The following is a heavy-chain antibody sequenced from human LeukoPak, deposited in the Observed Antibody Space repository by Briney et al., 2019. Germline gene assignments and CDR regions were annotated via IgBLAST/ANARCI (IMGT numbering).Heavy chain of an antibody. CDR3: ARVHYDFWSGYSLFDY. J-gene: IGHJ4*02. Sequence: SETLSLTCTVSGGSISSHYWSWIRQPPGKGLEWIGYIYYSGSTNYNPSLKSRVTISVDTSKNQFSLKLSSVTAADTAVYYCARVHYDFWSGYSLFDYWGQGTLVTVSS. D-gene: IGHD3-3*01. V-gene: IGHV4-59*11. CDR1: GGSISSHY. CDR2: IYYSGST.